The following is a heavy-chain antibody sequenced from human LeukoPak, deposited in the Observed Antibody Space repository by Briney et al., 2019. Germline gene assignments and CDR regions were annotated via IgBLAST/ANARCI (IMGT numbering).Heavy chain of an antibody. V-gene: IGHV4-39*01. CDR1: GGSISSSSYY. Sequence: SSETLSLTCTVSGGSISSSSYYWGWIRQPPGKGLEWIGSIYYSGSTYYNPSLKSRVTISVDTSKNQFSLKLSSVTAADTAVYYCARGFPWTGRSYYWAQEPRVPVSS. CDR3: ARGFPWTGRSYY. D-gene: IGHD3-10*01. J-gene: IGHJ4*02. CDR2: IYYSGST.